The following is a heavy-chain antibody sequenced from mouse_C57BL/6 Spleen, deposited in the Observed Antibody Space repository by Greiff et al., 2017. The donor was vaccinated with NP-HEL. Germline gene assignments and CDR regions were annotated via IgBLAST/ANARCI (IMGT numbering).Heavy chain of an antibody. D-gene: IGHD2-3*01. CDR1: GFTFSSYG. Sequence: EVKLVESGGDLVKPGGSLKLSCAASGFTFSSYGMSWVRQTPDKRLEWVATISSGGSYTYYPDSVKGRFTISRDNAKIPLYLRRSSLKSEDTSMYYCARHDVYDGYTGYAMDYWGQGTSVTVSS. CDR3: ARHDVYDGYTGYAMDY. CDR2: ISSGGSYT. V-gene: IGHV5-6*01. J-gene: IGHJ4*01.